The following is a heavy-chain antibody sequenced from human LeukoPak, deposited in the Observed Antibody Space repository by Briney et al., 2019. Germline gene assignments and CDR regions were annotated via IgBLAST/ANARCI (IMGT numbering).Heavy chain of an antibody. CDR1: GFTFSTYA. V-gene: IGHV3-23*01. CDR3: ARDLGPIEMATIDFDY. J-gene: IGHJ4*02. CDR2: ISVSAGST. D-gene: IGHD5-24*01. Sequence: GGSLRLSCAASGFTFSTYAMSWVRQAPGKGLEWVSAISVSAGSTYYADSVKGRFTISRDNSKNTLYLQMNSLRAEDTAVYYCARDLGPIEMATIDFDYWGQGTLVTVSS.